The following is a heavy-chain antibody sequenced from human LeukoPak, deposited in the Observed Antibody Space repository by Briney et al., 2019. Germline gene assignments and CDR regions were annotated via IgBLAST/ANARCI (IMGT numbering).Heavy chain of an antibody. CDR3: LRDALRPRLTPDY. CDR1: GYTFNTYG. Sequence: ASVKVSCRASGYTFNTYGISWVRQAPGQGLEWMGWTSTYNGDTNYVQNLQGRVTMTTDTSTSTAYMELMSLRSDDTAVYYCLRDALRPRLTPDYWGQGTLVTVPS. J-gene: IGHJ4*02. V-gene: IGHV1-18*01. CDR2: TSTYNGDT. D-gene: IGHD2-15*01.